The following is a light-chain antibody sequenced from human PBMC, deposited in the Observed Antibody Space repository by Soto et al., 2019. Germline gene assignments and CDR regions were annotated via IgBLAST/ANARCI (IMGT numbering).Light chain of an antibody. Sequence: QSVLTQPPSASGTPGQRVTISCSGSSANIGSYTVNCYQQLPGAAPKLLIYINDQRPSGVPDRFSGSKSGTSASLAISGLQSEDEADYYCAAWDDSVIGVVFGGGTKLTVL. J-gene: IGLJ2*01. CDR1: SANIGSYT. V-gene: IGLV1-44*01. CDR3: AAWDDSVIGVV. CDR2: IND.